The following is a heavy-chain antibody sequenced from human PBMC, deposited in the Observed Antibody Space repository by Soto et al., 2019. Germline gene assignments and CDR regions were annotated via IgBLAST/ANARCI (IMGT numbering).Heavy chain of an antibody. D-gene: IGHD5-18*01. CDR1: GFTFSDYY. CDR2: ISSGGSTI. CDR3: ARDLRYNYGGYWYFDL. J-gene: IGHJ2*01. V-gene: IGHV3-11*01. Sequence: QVQLVESGGGLVKPGGSLRLSCAASGFTFSDYYMSWIRQAPGKGLEWVSYISSGGSTIYYADFLKGRFTISRDNAKNSLYLQMNSLRAEDTAVYYCARDLRYNYGGYWYFDLWGRGTLVTVSS.